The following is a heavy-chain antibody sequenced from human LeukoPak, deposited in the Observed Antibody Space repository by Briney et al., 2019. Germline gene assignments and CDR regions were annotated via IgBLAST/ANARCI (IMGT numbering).Heavy chain of an antibody. D-gene: IGHD1-26*01. CDR1: GYSISSDYY. V-gene: IGHV4-38-2*02. CDR3: AWGKSRGSHIDY. J-gene: IGHJ4*02. Sequence: SETLSLTCTVSGYSISSDYYWGWIRQPPGKGLEWIGSIYHSGSTYYNPSLKSRVTISVDTSKNQFSLKLRSVTAADTAVYYCAWGKSRGSHIDYWGQGTLVTVSS. CDR2: IYHSGST.